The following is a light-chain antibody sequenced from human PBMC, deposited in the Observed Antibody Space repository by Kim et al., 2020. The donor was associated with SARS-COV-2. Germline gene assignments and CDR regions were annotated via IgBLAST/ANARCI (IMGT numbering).Light chain of an antibody. Sequence: QTATLTCTGDINNVGYQGAAWLQQHQGHPPKLLSYRNNKRPSGITERFSASRSGNTASLTITDLQPEDEADYYCSAWDNSLGDWVFGGGTQLTVL. CDR2: RNN. CDR3: SAWDNSLGDWV. V-gene: IGLV10-54*04. CDR1: INNVGYQG. J-gene: IGLJ3*02.